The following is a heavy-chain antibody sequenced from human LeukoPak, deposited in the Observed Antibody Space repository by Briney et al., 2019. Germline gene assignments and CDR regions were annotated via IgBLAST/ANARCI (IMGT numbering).Heavy chain of an antibody. CDR1: GGSFSSYY. CDR2: INHSGST. Sequence: SETLSLTCAVYGGSFSSYYWSWIRQPPGKGLEWIGEINHSGSTNYNPSLKSRVTISIDMSKNQFSLRLSSVTASDTAVYYCARTDQGGYSFGSDFDYWGQGTLVTVSS. V-gene: IGHV4-34*01. J-gene: IGHJ4*02. CDR3: ARTDQGGYSFGSDFDY. D-gene: IGHD5-18*01.